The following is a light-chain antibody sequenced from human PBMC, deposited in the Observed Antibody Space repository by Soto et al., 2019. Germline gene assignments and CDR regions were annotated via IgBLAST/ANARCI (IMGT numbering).Light chain of an antibody. CDR2: AAS. Sequence: DIQMTHSPSSLSASVGDRVTITCRASQSISSYLNWYQQKPGKAPKLLIYAASSLQSGVPSRFSGSGSGKDFTLTISSLQPEDYATYYCKQSYSTPCTFGQGTKVEIX. J-gene: IGKJ1*01. V-gene: IGKV1-39*01. CDR3: KQSYSTPCT. CDR1: QSISSY.